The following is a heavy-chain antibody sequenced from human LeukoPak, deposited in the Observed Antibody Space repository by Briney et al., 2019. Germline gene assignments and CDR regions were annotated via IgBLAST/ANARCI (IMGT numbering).Heavy chain of an antibody. CDR2: IIPIFGTA. Sequence: ASVKVSCKASGDTFTSNAISWVRQAPGQGLEWMGGIIPIFGTANYAQKFQGRVTITADESTSTAYMELSSLRSEDTAVYYCARALLRYCSSTSCYWFDPWGQGTLVTVSS. J-gene: IGHJ5*02. CDR3: ARALLRYCSSTSCYWFDP. V-gene: IGHV1-69*13. CDR1: GDTFTSNA. D-gene: IGHD2-2*01.